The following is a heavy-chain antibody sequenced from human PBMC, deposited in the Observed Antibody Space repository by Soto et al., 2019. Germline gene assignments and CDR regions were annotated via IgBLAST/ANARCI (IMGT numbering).Heavy chain of an antibody. D-gene: IGHD5-12*01. J-gene: IGHJ4*02. CDR3: VRDSPIGSTFSGYDGIDY. Sequence: QVQLVQSGAEVKKPGSSVKVSCKTSGGTFSNDIITWMRQAPGQGLEWMGRIIPPLDTTNYAQKFQGRVTITADKSTGTAYMELNRLRSEDTAVYYCVRDSPIGSTFSGYDGIDYWCQGTLVTVSS. V-gene: IGHV1-69*08. CDR1: GGTFSNDI. CDR2: IIPPLDTT.